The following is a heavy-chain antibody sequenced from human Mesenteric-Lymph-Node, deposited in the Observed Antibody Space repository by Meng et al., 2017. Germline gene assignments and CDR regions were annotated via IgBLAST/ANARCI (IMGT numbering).Heavy chain of an antibody. V-gene: IGHV3-23*01. J-gene: IGHJ3*02. CDR1: GFTFSSYA. CDR2: ISGSGGST. D-gene: IGHD3-10*01. Sequence: GESLKISCAGSGFTFSSYAMSWVRQSPGKGLEWVSAISGSGGSTYYADSVKGRFTISRDNSNNALYLQMNSLSAEDTAVYYCAKVEGRGVIDAFDIWGQGTMVTVSS. CDR3: AKVEGRGVIDAFDI.